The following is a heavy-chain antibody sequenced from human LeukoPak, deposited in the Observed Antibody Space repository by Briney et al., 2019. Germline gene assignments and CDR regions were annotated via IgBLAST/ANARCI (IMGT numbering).Heavy chain of an antibody. CDR1: GFTFSSYS. CDR3: ARESSSSWSAVDY. J-gene: IGHJ4*02. Sequence: GGSLRLSCAASGFTFSSYSMNWVRQAPGKGLGWVSYISSPGSTEYYADAVKGRFTISRDNAKNSLYLQMNSLRDEDTAVYYCARESSSSWSAVDYCGQGTLVTVSS. D-gene: IGHD2-2*01. CDR2: ISSPGSTE. V-gene: IGHV3-48*02.